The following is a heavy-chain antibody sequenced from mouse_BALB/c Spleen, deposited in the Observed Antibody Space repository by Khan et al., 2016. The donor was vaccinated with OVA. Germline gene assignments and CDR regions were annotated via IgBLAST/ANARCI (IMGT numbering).Heavy chain of an antibody. CDR1: GFSLSNYG. Sequence: QVQLKQSGPGLVAPSQTLSITCTVSGFSLSNYGVHWVRQSPGKGLEWLGVIWAGGSTNHNSALMSRLSISKDNSKSQVFLKMNSLQTDDTAMYYCARAFYNGAWFAYWGQRTLVTVSA. CDR2: IWAGGST. V-gene: IGHV2-9*02. D-gene: IGHD1-3*01. CDR3: ARAFYNGAWFAY. J-gene: IGHJ3*01.